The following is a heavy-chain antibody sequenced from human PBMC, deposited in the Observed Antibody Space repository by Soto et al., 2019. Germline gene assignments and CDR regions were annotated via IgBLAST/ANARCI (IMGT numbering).Heavy chain of an antibody. D-gene: IGHD3-10*01. J-gene: IGHJ3*02. Sequence: QGKLVQSGPEVKKPGASVMVSCTASGYSFSGYDITWVRQAPGQGLEWLGWVSTSIRSTMSAEKLQGRLTMTTDTSTTTVYMELREITSDDTAVYYCARDSGAALYGEDALDIWGQGTMVSVSS. V-gene: IGHV1-18*04. CDR1: GYSFSGYD. CDR2: VSTSIRST. CDR3: ARDSGAALYGEDALDI.